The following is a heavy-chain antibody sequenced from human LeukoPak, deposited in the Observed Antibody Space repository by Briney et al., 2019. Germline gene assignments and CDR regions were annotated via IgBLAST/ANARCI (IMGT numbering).Heavy chain of an antibody. D-gene: IGHD3-22*01. CDR3: AKEHLKYANDNRGSFDY. Sequence: GGSLRLSCVASGFPFSETAMTWVRQAPGKGLEWLSVITRGGSPYYADSVKGRFTISRDNARNTVYLQLNSLRNEYTALYYCAKEHLKYANDNRGSFDYWGQGTLVTVSS. V-gene: IGHV3-23*01. CDR1: GFPFSETA. CDR2: ITRGGSP. J-gene: IGHJ4*02.